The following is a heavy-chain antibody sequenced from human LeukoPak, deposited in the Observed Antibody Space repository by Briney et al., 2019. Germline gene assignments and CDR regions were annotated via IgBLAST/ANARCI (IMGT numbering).Heavy chain of an antibody. D-gene: IGHD2-2*01. CDR2: IDSGGST. Sequence: GGSLRLSCAASGFTVSSTYVSWVRQAPGKGLEWVSVIDSGGSTFYADSVKGRFTISRHNSKNTLYLQMNSLSPEDTAVYYCARLSTWGQGTLVTVSS. CDR1: GFTVSSTY. CDR3: ARLST. V-gene: IGHV3-53*04. J-gene: IGHJ5*02.